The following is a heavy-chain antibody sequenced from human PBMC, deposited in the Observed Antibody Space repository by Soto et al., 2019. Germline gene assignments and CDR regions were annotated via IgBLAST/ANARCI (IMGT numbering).Heavy chain of an antibody. J-gene: IGHJ6*02. CDR3: AMVDVYVTPSPQDV. CDR1: GYIFTSYG. V-gene: IGHV1-18*01. CDR2: INTYNGKT. Sequence: QVQLVQSGAEVRNPGASVKVSCKTSGYIFTSYGIAWARQAPGQGLEWMGWINTYNGKTNYAQNLQGRVTLSTDTSTSTACMELRSLRSNDTAIYYCAMVDVYVTPSPQDVWGQGTTVTVSS. D-gene: IGHD3-16*01.